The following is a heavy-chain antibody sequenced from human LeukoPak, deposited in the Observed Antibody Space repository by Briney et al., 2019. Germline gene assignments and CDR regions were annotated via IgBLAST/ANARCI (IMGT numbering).Heavy chain of an antibody. CDR3: ARMGDYYDSSGYRHDAFDI. D-gene: IGHD3-22*01. V-gene: IGHV4-59*01. Sequence: PSETLSLTCTVSGGSISYYYWNWIRQPPGKGLEWIGYIYSSGSTNYNPSLKSRVTISLDTSKNQFSLKLSSVTAADTAVYYCARMGDYYDSSGYRHDAFDIWGQGTRVTVSS. J-gene: IGHJ3*02. CDR1: GGSISYYY. CDR2: IYSSGST.